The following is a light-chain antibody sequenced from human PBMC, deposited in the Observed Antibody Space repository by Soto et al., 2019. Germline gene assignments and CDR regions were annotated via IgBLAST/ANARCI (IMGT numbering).Light chain of an antibody. CDR2: GAS. V-gene: IGKV3-20*01. J-gene: IGKJ5*01. CDR1: QSVSSS. CDR3: QQYETSPAT. Sequence: EIVVTQSPATLSVSPGERVTLSCRASQSVSSSLAWYQQRPGQAPRLLIYGASTRATDIPDRFNGSGSGTDFTLTVSRLEPEDFAVYYCQQYETSPATFGQGTRLDSK.